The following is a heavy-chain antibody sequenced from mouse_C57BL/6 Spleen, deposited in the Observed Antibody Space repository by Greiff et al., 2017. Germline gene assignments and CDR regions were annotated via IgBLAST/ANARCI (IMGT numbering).Heavy chain of an antibody. CDR2: ISSGSSTI. CDR3: ETPMGSGWYFEV. D-gene: IGHD6-5*01. V-gene: IGHV5-17*01. J-gene: IGHJ1*03. Sequence: EVQLVESGGGLVKPGGSLKLSCAASGFTFSDYGMHWVRQAPEKGLEWVAYISSGSSTIYYADTVKGRFTISRDTAKNTLFLQMTSLRSKDTAMYYGETPMGSGWYFEVWGTGTTVTVSS. CDR1: GFTFSDYG.